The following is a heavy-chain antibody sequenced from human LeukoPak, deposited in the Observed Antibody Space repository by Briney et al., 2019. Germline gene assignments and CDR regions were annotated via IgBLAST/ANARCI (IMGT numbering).Heavy chain of an antibody. D-gene: IGHD2/OR15-2a*01. Sequence: SETLSLTCTVSGGSISSGSYDWSWIRQPAGKGLEWIGRIYTSGSTNYNPSLKSRVTISVDTSKNQFSLKLSSVTAADTAVYYCARDVSTDNWFDPWGQGTLVTVSS. J-gene: IGHJ5*02. V-gene: IGHV4-61*02. CDR3: ARDVSTDNWFDP. CDR2: IYTSGST. CDR1: GGSISSGSYD.